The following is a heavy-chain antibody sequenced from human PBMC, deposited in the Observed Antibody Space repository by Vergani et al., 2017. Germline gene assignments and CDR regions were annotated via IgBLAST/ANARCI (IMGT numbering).Heavy chain of an antibody. V-gene: IGHV3-23*01. CDR2: ISGSGGST. D-gene: IGHD6-13*01. J-gene: IGHJ4*02. CDR3: AKSSKGSSWYTPIDY. Sequence: EVQLLESGGGLVQPGGSLRLSCAASGFTFSSYAMSWVRQAPGKGLEWVSAISGSGGSTYYADSVKGRFTISRDNYKNTLYLQMNSLRADDTAVYYCAKSSKGSSWYTPIDYWGQGTLVTVSS. CDR1: GFTFSSYA.